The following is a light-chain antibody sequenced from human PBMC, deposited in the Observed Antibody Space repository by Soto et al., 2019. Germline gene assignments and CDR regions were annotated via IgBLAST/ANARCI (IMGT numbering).Light chain of an antibody. V-gene: IGLV1-44*01. J-gene: IGLJ2*01. CDR1: SSNIGSNT. Sequence: QSVLTQPPSASGTPGQRVTISCSGGSSNIGSNTVSWYQQLPGAAPKLLIYISNERPSGVPDRFSGSKSGTSASLAISGLQSEYEAEYYCAAWDDSLNGPVFGGGTKVTVL. CDR3: AAWDDSLNGPV. CDR2: ISN.